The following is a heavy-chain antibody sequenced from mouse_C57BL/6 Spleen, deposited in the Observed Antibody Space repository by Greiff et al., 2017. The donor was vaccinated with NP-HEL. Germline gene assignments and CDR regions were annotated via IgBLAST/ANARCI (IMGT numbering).Heavy chain of an antibody. CDR3: ARGTPLRDY. J-gene: IGHJ2*01. CDR2: IYPSDSET. CDR1: GYTFTSYW. Sequence: QVQLQQPGAELVRPGSSVKLSCKASGYTFTSYWMDWVKQRPGQGLEWIGNIYPSDSETHYNQQFKDKATLTVDKSSSTAYMQLSSLTSEDSAVYYCARGTPLRDYWGQGTTLTVSS. D-gene: IGHD1-1*01. V-gene: IGHV1-61*01.